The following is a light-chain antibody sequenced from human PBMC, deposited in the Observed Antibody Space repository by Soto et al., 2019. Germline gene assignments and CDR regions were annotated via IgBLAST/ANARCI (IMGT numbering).Light chain of an antibody. CDR2: WAS. CDR3: QQYLTTPYT. CDR1: QSVLYSSNNKNY. V-gene: IGKV4-1*01. Sequence: DIVMTQSPDSLAVSLGERATINCKSSQSVLYSSNNKNYLAWYQQKPRQPPKLLIYWASTRESGVPDRFSGSESGTDFTLAISRMQAEDVEVYYCQQYLTTPYTFGQGTKLEIK. J-gene: IGKJ2*01.